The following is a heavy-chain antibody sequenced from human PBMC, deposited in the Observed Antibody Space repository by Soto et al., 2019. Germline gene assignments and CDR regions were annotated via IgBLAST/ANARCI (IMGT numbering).Heavy chain of an antibody. Sequence: QLQLQESGSGLVKPSQTLSLTCGVSGGSISSAGYSWRWIRQPPGKGLEWIGYIYHNGSTYCKPSLKRRVALSVDRTKNQFSLRLTSVTAAVTAAYYCARDLGPRSYCSGDSCFPGWFDPWGQGTLVTVSS. V-gene: IGHV4-30-2*01. CDR1: GGSISSAGYS. D-gene: IGHD2-15*01. CDR2: IYHNGST. CDR3: ARDLGPRSYCSGDSCFPGWFDP. J-gene: IGHJ5*02.